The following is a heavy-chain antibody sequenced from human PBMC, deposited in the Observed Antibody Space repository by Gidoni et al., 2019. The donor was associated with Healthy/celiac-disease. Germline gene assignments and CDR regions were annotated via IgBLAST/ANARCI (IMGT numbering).Heavy chain of an antibody. CDR3: ASLRGYCSSTSCWCWFDP. CDR1: DFTFSSYS. Sequence: EVQLVESGGGLVKPGGSLRLSCAASDFTFSSYSMNWVRQAPVKGLDWVSSISSSSSYIFYAESVKGRFSISRDNAKNLLYLQMDRLRAEDTAVYYCASLRGYCSSTSCWCWFDPWCQGTLVTVSS. J-gene: IGHJ5*02. CDR2: ISSSSSYI. V-gene: IGHV3-21*01. D-gene: IGHD2-2*01.